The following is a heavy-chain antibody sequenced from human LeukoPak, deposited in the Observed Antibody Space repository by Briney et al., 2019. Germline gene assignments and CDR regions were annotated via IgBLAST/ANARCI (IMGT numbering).Heavy chain of an antibody. D-gene: IGHD5-24*01. V-gene: IGHV1-18*01. CDR1: GYTSINYV. CDR3: AKELREEMAPEVETDAFDI. J-gene: IGHJ3*02. Sequence: ASLKVSSKASGYTSINYVISTVPQSPGQGLEWMGWIRANNGDTNYAQKFQSRVTMTTDTSTSTIDMELRSLRSDDTAVYYCAKELREEMAPEVETDAFDIWGQGTMVTVSS. CDR2: IRANNGDT.